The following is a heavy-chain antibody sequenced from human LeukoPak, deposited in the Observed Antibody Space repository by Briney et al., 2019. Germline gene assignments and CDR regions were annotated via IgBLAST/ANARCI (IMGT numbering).Heavy chain of an antibody. CDR2: INPSGGAP. V-gene: IGHV1-46*01. CDR3: ARDHPPYYYDSSGYRASINYFDY. CDR1: GYTFTSYE. Sequence: ASVKVSCKTSGYTFTSYEIHWVRQAPGHGLEWMGIINPSGGAPMYAQKFHGRLTMTRDTSTSTVYMELSSLRSEDTAVYYCARDHPPYYYDSSGYRASINYFDYWGQGTLVTVSS. J-gene: IGHJ4*02. D-gene: IGHD3-22*01.